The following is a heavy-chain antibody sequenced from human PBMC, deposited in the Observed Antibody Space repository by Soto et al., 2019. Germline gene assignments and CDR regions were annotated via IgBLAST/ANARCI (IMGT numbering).Heavy chain of an antibody. V-gene: IGHV2-5*02. J-gene: IGHJ4*02. CDR2: IYWDEDK. D-gene: IGHD2-8*01. Sequence: SGPTLVNPTQTLTLTCSFSGFSLSTIGVGVGWIRQPPGKALEWLAVIYWDEDKSYSPSLKSRLTITKGTSKNQVVLTVTNMDPVDTATYYCAHMGYTNGYVNYWGQGTLVTVSS. CDR1: GFSLSTIGVG. CDR3: AHMGYTNGYVNY.